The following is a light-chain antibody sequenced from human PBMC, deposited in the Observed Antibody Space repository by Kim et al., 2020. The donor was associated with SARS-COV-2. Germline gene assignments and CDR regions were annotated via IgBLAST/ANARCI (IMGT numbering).Light chain of an antibody. J-gene: IGKJ2*01. CDR3: QQYKSYPFT. CDR1: QDILDY. V-gene: IGKV1-16*02. CDR2: GAS. Sequence: DIVMTQSPSSLSASIGDRVTITCRASQDILDYLSWFQQKPGRAPKSLIFGASNLQSGVPSKFRASGSGTDFTLSISSLHPEDFATYYCQQYKSYPFTFGQGTKLEI.